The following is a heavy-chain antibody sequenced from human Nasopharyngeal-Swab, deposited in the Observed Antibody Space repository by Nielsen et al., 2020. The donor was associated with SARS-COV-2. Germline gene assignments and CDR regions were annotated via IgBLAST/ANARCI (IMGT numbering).Heavy chain of an antibody. CDR1: GFNSSAHY. D-gene: IGHD6-13*01. J-gene: IGHJ6*02. CDR2: SRNKANSYTT. Sequence: SPKISRAASGFNSSAHYMDWVRQDPGKGLEWVGRSRNKANSYTTDYAASVKGRFTISSDDSKNSLYLQMSSLRTEDTALYYCARDLSSIWTSGLGIWGQGTRVIVSS. CDR3: ARDLSSIWTSGLGI. V-gene: IGHV3-72*01.